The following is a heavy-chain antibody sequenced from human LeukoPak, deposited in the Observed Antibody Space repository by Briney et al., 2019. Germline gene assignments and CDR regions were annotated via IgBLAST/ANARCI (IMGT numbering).Heavy chain of an antibody. CDR1: GFRFDDST. D-gene: IGHD5-24*01. CDR2: INWAGDIT. Sequence: GGSLRLSCAASGFRFDDSTMHWVRQVPGKGLEWVAVINWAGDITFYADSVEGRFTISRDNNKNSLYLQMHSLRIEDSALYHCVKDRRDGYNYFDYWGQGTLVTVSS. CDR3: VKDRRDGYNYFDY. J-gene: IGHJ4*02. V-gene: IGHV3-43*01.